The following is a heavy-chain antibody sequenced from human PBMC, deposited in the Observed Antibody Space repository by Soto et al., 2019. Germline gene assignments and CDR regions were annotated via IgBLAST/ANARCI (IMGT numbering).Heavy chain of an antibody. D-gene: IGHD3-3*02. Sequence: PGGSLRLSCVGYGFTFSDYGMNWVRQAPGKGLEWIAYISSNSATKYYVDSVKGRFTISRDNAANSLYLQVNSLSDEDTAMYYCAKLITFASRASDYWGQGTLVTVSS. CDR1: GFTFSDYG. V-gene: IGHV3-48*02. CDR2: ISSNSATK. J-gene: IGHJ4*02. CDR3: AKLITFASRASDY.